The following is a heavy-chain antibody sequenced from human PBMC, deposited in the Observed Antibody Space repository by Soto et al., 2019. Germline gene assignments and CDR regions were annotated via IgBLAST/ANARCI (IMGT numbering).Heavy chain of an antibody. CDR2: INREGTEM. Sequence: DVQLVESGGGLVQPGGSLRLSCIATGFTFTNHHMTWVRQAPGKGLEWVANINREGTEMFYAGSVKGRFTISRDNAKNSVSLQMNSLRAEDTGIYYCGRYRTVALWGQGTLVTVSS. CDR3: GRYRTVAL. D-gene: IGHD6-19*01. CDR1: GFTFTNHH. V-gene: IGHV3-7*02. J-gene: IGHJ4*02.